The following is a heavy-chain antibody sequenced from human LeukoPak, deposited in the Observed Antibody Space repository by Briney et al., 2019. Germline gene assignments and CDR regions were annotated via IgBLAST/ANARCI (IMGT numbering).Heavy chain of an antibody. V-gene: IGHV3-23*01. J-gene: IGHJ4*02. CDR1: GFTFSSYA. Sequence: SGGSLRLSCAASGFTFSSYAMSWVRQAPGKGLEWVSAISGSGGSTYYADSVKGRFTISRDNSKNTLYLQMNSLRAEDTAVYYCAKPTAPMIVVVIRGPFDYWGQGTLVTVSS. D-gene: IGHD3-22*01. CDR3: AKPTAPMIVVVIRGPFDY. CDR2: ISGSGGST.